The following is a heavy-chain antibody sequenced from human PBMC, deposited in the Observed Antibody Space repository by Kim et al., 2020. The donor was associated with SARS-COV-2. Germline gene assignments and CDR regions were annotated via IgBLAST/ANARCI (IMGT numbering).Heavy chain of an antibody. CDR2: ISYDGSNK. CDR3: ARDRLRLQFDY. J-gene: IGHJ4*02. D-gene: IGHD2-15*01. V-gene: IGHV3-30-3*01. CDR1: GFTFSSYA. Sequence: GGSLRLSCAASGFTFSSYAMHWVRQAPGKGLEWVAVISYDGSNKYYADSVKGRFTISRDNSKNTLYLQMNSLRAEDTAVYYCARDRLRLQFDYWGQGTLVTVSS.